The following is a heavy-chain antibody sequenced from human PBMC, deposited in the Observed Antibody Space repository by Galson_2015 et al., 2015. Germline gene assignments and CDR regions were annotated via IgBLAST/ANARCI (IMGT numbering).Heavy chain of an antibody. D-gene: IGHD3-22*01. CDR1: GFTVSNYY. J-gene: IGHJ4*02. CDR3: ARVRDGSGYYYDFDY. V-gene: IGHV3-53*01. CDR2: IHSGGTT. Sequence: SLGLSCAASGFTVSNYYMSWVRKAPGKGLECVSVIHSGGTTFYADSVKGRFTISRDNSKNTLYLQMDSLRADDTALYYCARVRDGSGYYYDFDYWGQGTLVSVSS.